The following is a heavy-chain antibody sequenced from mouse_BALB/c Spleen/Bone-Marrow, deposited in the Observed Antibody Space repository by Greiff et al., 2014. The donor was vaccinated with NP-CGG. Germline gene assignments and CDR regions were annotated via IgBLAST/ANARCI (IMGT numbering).Heavy chain of an antibody. J-gene: IGHJ1*01. D-gene: IGHD2-3*01. CDR1: GFSLASYG. CDR2: IWAGGST. Sequence: VQVVESGPGLVAPSQSLSITCTVSGFSLASYGVHWVRQPPGKGLEWLGVIWAGGSTNCNSALMSRLSISKDNSKSQVFLKMNSLQTDDTAMYYWARVYLWYFDVWGAGTTVTVSS. V-gene: IGHV2-9*02. CDR3: ARVYLWYFDV.